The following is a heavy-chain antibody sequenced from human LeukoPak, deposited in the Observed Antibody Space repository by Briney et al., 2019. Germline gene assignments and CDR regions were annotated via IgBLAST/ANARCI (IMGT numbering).Heavy chain of an antibody. CDR2: IYHSGST. V-gene: IGHV4-34*01. Sequence: SETLSLTCAVYGGSFSGYYWSWIRQPPGKGLEWIGSIYHSGSTYYNPSLKSRVTISVDTSKNQFSLKLSSVTAADTAVYYCARQQRDFWSGYHPHAFDIWGQGTMVTVSS. D-gene: IGHD3-3*01. J-gene: IGHJ3*02. CDR3: ARQQRDFWSGYHPHAFDI. CDR1: GGSFSGYY.